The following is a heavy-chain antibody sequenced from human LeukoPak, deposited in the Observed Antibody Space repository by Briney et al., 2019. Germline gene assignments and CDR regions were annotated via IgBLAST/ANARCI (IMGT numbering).Heavy chain of an antibody. D-gene: IGHD5-18*01. J-gene: IGHJ4*02. CDR1: GFTFSSYW. V-gene: IGHV3-74*01. CDR3: ARGSGPVYSYLLDY. CDR2: INSDGSRT. Sequence: PGGSLRLSCAASGFTFSSYWMHWVRQAPGEGLVWVSRINSDGSRTSYADSVKGRFTISRENAKNSLYLQMNSLRAGDTAVYYCARGSGPVYSYLLDYWGQGTLVTVSS.